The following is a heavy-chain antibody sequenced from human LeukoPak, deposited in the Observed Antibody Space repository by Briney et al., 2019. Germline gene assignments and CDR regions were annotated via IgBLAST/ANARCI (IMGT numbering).Heavy chain of an antibody. Sequence: PSETLSLTCAVYGGSFSGYYWSWIRQPPGKGLEWIGEINHSGSTNYNPSLKSRVTIPVDTSKNQFSLKLSSVTAADTAVYYCARGHIAAAGRSEVFDYWGQGTLVTVSS. D-gene: IGHD6-13*01. CDR3: ARGHIAAAGRSEVFDY. CDR2: INHSGST. V-gene: IGHV4-34*01. CDR1: GGSFSGYY. J-gene: IGHJ4*02.